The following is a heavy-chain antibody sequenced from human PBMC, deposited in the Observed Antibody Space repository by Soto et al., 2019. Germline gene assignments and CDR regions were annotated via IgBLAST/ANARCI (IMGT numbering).Heavy chain of an antibody. CDR1: GFVFSDYG. D-gene: IGHD1-26*01. CDR2: ITNDENNE. V-gene: IGHV3-30*02. Sequence: PGGSLRLSCAASGFVFSDYGMHWVRQAPGKGLEWVALITNDENNEYYRESVKGRFSISWGRSTNTVDLLMNSLRPEDTGVYYCAKEGPGGGRHFYYAMDVWGQGTTVTVS. CDR3: AKEGPGGGRHFYYAMDV. J-gene: IGHJ6*02.